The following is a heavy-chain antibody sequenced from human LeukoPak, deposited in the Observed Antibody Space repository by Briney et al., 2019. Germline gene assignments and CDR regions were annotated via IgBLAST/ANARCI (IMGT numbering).Heavy chain of an antibody. CDR2: IRSNSDGGTI. J-gene: IGHJ5*02. V-gene: IGHV3-15*07. Sequence: PGGSLRLSCATSGFTFSNAWMSWVRQAPGKGLEWVGRIRSNSDGGTIDYAAPVKGRFTLSRDDSKTTLYLQMNSLQTEDTAGYYCATDFYDSTWGQGTLVTVSS. D-gene: IGHD3-22*01. CDR1: GFTFSNAW. CDR3: ATDFYDST.